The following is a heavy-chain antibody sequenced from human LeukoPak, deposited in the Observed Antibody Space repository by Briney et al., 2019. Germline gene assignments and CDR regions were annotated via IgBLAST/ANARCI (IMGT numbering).Heavy chain of an antibody. J-gene: IGHJ4*02. V-gene: IGHV4-59*01. CDR1: GGYISSYY. CDR2: IYYSGST. Sequence: SETLSLTCTVSGGYISSYYWSWIRQPPGKGLEWIGYIYYSGSTNYNPSLKSRVTISVDTSKNQFSLKLSSVTAADTAVYYCAREGGQGRVDYWGQGTLVTVSS. CDR3: AREGGQGRVDY.